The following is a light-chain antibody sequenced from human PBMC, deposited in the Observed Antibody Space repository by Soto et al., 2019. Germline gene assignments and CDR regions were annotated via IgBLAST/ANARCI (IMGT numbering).Light chain of an antibody. CDR3: LQDYNYPFT. V-gene: IGKV1-6*01. CDR1: QDIRKD. CDR2: GAS. Sequence: AIQMTQSPSSLSASVGDRVTITCRSSQDIRKDLAWYQQKPGKAPQILIYGASTLQTGVASRFSGSGSDTDFTLTITSLQHEDSAAYYCLQDYNYPFTFGQGTKVDIK. J-gene: IGKJ2*01.